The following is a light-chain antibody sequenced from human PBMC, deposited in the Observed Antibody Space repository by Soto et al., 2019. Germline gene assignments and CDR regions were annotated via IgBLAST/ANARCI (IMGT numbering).Light chain of an antibody. J-gene: IGLJ2*01. CDR3: GAWDDSLNGPV. V-gene: IGLV1-47*01. Sequence: QSALTQPPSASGTPGQSLTISCAGSSSNIGSHYVYWYQHLPGTAPKLLIFRDGQRPSGVPDRFFGSKSGTSASLAISGLRSEDEADYYCGAWDDSLNGPVFGGGTKLTVL. CDR1: SSNIGSHY. CDR2: RDG.